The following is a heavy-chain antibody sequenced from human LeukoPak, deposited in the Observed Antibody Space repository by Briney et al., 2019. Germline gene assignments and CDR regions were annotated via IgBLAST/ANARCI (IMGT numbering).Heavy chain of an antibody. V-gene: IGHV1-18*01. D-gene: IGHD3-22*01. CDR2: ISAYNGNT. CDR3: ARVTRITMIVVVILDAFDI. Sequence: ASVKVSCKASGYTFTSYGISWVRQAPGQGLEWMGWISAYNGNTNYVQKLQGRVTMTTDTSTSIAYMERRSLRSDDTAVYYCARVTRITMIVVVILDAFDIWGQGTMVTVSS. CDR1: GYTFTSYG. J-gene: IGHJ3*02.